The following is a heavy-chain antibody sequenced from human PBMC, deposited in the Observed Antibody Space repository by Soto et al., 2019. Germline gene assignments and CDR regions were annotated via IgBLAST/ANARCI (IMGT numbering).Heavy chain of an antibody. V-gene: IGHV4-39*01. J-gene: IGHJ3*02. Sequence: QLQLQESGPGLVKPSETLSLTCTVSGGSISSSSYYWGWIRQPPGKGLEWIGSIYYSGSTYYNPSLKSRVTISVDTSKNQFSLKLSSVTAADTAVYYCAGNRFGELFLGAFDIWGQGTMVTVSS. D-gene: IGHD3-10*01. CDR3: AGNRFGELFLGAFDI. CDR1: GGSISSSSYY. CDR2: IYYSGST.